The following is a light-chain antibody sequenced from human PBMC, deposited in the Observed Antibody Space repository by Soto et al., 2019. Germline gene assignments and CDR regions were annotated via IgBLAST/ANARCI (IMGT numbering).Light chain of an antibody. CDR1: SSDVGSYKL. Sequence: QSVLTKPASVSGSPGQSITISCPGTSSDVGSYKLVSWYQQLPGKAPKLMIFGGTKRPSGVSSRFSGSKSGNTASLTISGLQFWDEAYYYCCACEGSNTLYAFATGAKSTVL. J-gene: IGLJ1*01. V-gene: IGLV2-23*01. CDR2: GGT. CDR3: CACEGSNTLYA.